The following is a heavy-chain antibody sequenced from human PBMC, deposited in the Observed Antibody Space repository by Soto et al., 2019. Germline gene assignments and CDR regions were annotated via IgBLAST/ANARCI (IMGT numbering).Heavy chain of an antibody. CDR1: GFTFSDYY. V-gene: IGHV3-11*06. CDR3: ARRESLMTTVTTSYGMDV. Sequence: PGGSLRLSCAASGFTFSDYYMSWIRQAPGKGLEWVSYISSSSSYTNYADSVKGRFTISRDNAKNSLYLQMNSLRAEDTAVYYCARRESLMTTVTTSYGMDVWGQGTTVTVSS. J-gene: IGHJ6*01. CDR2: ISSSSSYT. D-gene: IGHD4-17*01.